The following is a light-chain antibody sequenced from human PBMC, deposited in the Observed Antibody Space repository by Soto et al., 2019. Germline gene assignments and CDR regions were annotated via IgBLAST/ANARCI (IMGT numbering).Light chain of an antibody. CDR2: EDN. Sequence: NFMLTQPHSVSESPGKTVTISCTRSSGSIARNYVQWFQQRPGSSPTTVIYEDNQRPSGVSDRFSGSIDSSSNSASLTISGLKTEDEADYYCQSYDSSTWVFGGGTKLTVL. V-gene: IGLV6-57*01. J-gene: IGLJ3*02. CDR3: QSYDSSTWV. CDR1: SGSIARNY.